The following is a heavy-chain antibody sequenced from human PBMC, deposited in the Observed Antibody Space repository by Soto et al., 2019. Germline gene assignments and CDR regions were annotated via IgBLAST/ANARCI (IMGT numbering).Heavy chain of an antibody. J-gene: IGHJ4*02. V-gene: IGHV4-30-4*01. CDR3: AREDKYYYDSSGYYYVFDY. D-gene: IGHD3-22*01. Sequence: QVQLQESGPGLVKPLQTLSLTCTVSGGSISSGDYYWSWIRQPPGKGLEWIGYIYYSGSTYYNPSLKSRVTISVDTSKNQFSLKLSSVTAADTAVYYCAREDKYYYDSSGYYYVFDYWGQGTLVTVSS. CDR2: IYYSGST. CDR1: GGSISSGDYY.